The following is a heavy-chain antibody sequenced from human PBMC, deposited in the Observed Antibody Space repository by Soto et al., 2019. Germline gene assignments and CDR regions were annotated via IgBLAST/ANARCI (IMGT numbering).Heavy chain of an antibody. CDR2: ISYDGSDK. Sequence: GGSLRLSCAASGFTFNTFGMHWVRQAPGKGLEWVAVISYDGSDKYYSDSVRGRFTISGDNSMNTLYLQMNSLRTEDTAVYYCAKSPNFYCSSYHCYKYYFDYWGQGTLVTVSS. CDR1: GFTFNTFG. J-gene: IGHJ4*02. V-gene: IGHV3-30*18. CDR3: AKSPNFYCSSYHCYKYYFDY. D-gene: IGHD2-2*01.